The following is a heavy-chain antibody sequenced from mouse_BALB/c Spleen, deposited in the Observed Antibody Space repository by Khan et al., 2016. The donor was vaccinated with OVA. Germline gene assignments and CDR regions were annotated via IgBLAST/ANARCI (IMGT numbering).Heavy chain of an antibody. V-gene: IGHV5-6-3*01. CDR1: GFTFSSYG. CDR3: ARMARTIN. Sequence: EVELVESGGGLVQPGGSLKLSCAASGFTFSSYGMSWVRQTPDKRLELVATINSNGGSTYYPDSVKGRVTITRANAKNTLYLQMSSLKSEETAMYYGARMARTINWGQGTTLTVSS. J-gene: IGHJ2*01. CDR2: INSNGGST.